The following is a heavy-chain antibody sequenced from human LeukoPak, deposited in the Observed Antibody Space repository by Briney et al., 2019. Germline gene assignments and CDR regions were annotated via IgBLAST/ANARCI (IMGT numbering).Heavy chain of an antibody. J-gene: IGHJ4*02. CDR2: IDPSDSYT. CDR1: GDSSTSFW. V-gene: IGHV5-10-1*01. CDR3: ARRVGSGWYFDY. Sequence: GESLKISCKSPGDSSTSFWISWVRQMPGKGLEWMGRIDPSDSYTNYSPSFQGHVTISADKSISTAYLQWSSLKASDTAMYYCARRVGSGWYFDYWGQGTLVTVSS. D-gene: IGHD6-19*01.